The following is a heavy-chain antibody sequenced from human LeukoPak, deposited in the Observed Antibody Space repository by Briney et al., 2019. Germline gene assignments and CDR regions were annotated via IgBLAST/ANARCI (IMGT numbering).Heavy chain of an antibody. CDR2: INPNSGGT. CDR1: GYTFTGYY. Sequence: ASVKVSCKASGYTFTGYYMHWVRQAPGQGLEWMGWINPNSGGTNYAQKFQGRVTMTRDTSISTAYMELSRLRSDDTAVYYCARIRDSGSYYTGENWFDPWGQGTLVTVSS. V-gene: IGHV1-2*02. D-gene: IGHD1-26*01. J-gene: IGHJ5*02. CDR3: ARIRDSGSYYTGENWFDP.